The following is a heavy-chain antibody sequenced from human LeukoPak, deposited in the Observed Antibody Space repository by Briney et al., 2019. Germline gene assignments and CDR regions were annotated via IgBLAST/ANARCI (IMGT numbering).Heavy chain of an antibody. V-gene: IGHV3-11*01. CDR2: ISSSGSTI. D-gene: IGHD5-12*01. CDR3: ARLSDFLDIVRWLYGRDV. CDR1: GFTFSDYY. J-gene: IGHJ6*02. Sequence: GGSLRLSCAASGFTFSDYYMSWIRQAPGKGLEWVSYISSSGSTIYYADSVKGRFTISRDNAKNSLYLQMNSLRAEDTAVYYCARLSDFLDIVRWLYGRDVWGQGTTVTVSS.